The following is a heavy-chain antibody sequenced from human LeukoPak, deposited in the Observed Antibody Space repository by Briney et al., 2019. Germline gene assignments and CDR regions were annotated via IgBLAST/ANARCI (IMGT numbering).Heavy chain of an antibody. J-gene: IGHJ4*02. CDR1: GFTFSDYY. CDR3: ARDYSFSSGWSVGFDY. V-gene: IGHV3-11*01. CDR2: ISSSGSTI. Sequence: GGSLRLSCAASGFTFSDYYMSWIRQAPGKGLEWVSYISSSGSTIYYADSVKGRFTISRDNAKNSLYLQMNSLRAEDTAVYYCARDYSFSSGWSVGFDYWGKGTLVTVSS. D-gene: IGHD6-19*01.